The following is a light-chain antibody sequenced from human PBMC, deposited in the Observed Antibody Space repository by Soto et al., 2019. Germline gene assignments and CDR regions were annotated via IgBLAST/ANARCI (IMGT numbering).Light chain of an antibody. Sequence: QSVLTQPASMSASPGQSITISCTGTSSDVGRYDYVSWYQQYPGKAPKLIIYEVSYRPSGISNRFSGSKSGNTASLTISGLQAEDEADYFCSSYTNSNTLDLVFGGGTKLTVL. CDR1: SSDVGRYDY. J-gene: IGLJ3*02. CDR2: EVS. CDR3: SSYTNSNTLDLV. V-gene: IGLV2-14*01.